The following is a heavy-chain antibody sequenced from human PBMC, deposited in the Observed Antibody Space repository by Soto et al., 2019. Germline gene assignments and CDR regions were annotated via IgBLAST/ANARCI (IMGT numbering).Heavy chain of an antibody. CDR2: MSSTSNIA. CDR3: ASCYGDYEFPCEY. D-gene: IGHD4-17*01. V-gene: IGHV3-48*02. Sequence: GGSLRLSCAGSGFTFTDYSMIWVRQAPGKGLEWISYMSSTSNIAYYADSVNGRFTTSRDNDKNSLYLQMNSLRDEDTAVYYCASCYGDYEFPCEYWGQGTLVTVS. J-gene: IGHJ4*02. CDR1: GFTFTDYS.